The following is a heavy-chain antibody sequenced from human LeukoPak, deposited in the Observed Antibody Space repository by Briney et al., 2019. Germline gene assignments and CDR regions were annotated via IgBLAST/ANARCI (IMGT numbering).Heavy chain of an antibody. V-gene: IGHV1-46*01. D-gene: IGHD2-15*01. J-gene: IGHJ4*02. CDR2: INPSGGST. Sequence: ASVKVSCKASGYTFTSYYMHWVRQAPGQGLEWMGIINPSGGSTSYAQKSQGRVTMTRDTSTSTVYMELSSLRSEDTAVYYCARGDEMVVAATPFDYWGQGTLVTVSS. CDR1: GYTFTSYY. CDR3: ARGDEMVVAATPFDY.